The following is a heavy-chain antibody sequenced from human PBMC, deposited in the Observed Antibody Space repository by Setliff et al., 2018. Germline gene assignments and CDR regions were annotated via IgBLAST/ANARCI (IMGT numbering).Heavy chain of an antibody. D-gene: IGHD6-19*01. CDR2: IQSKTDGGTT. V-gene: IGHV3-15*01. Sequence: GESLKISCAASGFTFSNAWMSWVRQAPGKGLEWVGRIQSKTDGGTTDYAAPVKGRFTISRDDSKNTLYLQMNSLKTEDTAVYYCKGSGWRSMAFDIWGQGTMVTVSS. CDR1: GFTFSNAW. J-gene: IGHJ3*02. CDR3: KGSGWRSMAFDI.